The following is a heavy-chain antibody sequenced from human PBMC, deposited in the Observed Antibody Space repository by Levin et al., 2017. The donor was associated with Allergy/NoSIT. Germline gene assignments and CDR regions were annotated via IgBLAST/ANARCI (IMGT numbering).Heavy chain of an antibody. D-gene: IGHD5-12*01. CDR1: GFTFSSYG. J-gene: IGHJ4*02. Sequence: LSLTCAASGFTFSSYGMHWVRQAPGKGLEWVAVISYDGSNKYYADSVKGRFTISRDNSKNTLYLQMNSLRAEDTAVYYCAKDPGYAYYFDYWGQGTLVTVSS. CDR3: AKDPGYAYYFDY. CDR2: ISYDGSNK. V-gene: IGHV3-30*18.